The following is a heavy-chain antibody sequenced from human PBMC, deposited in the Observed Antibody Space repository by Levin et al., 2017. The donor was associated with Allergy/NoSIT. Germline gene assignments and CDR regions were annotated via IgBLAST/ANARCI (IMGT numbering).Heavy chain of an antibody. Sequence: PGESLKISCKGSGYSFTNYWIGWVRQMPGKGLEWMGFIYPGDSDTRYSPSFQGQVSISADKSITTAYLQWSSLKASDTAIYYCARLRYYGSGSYSDYWGQGTLVTVSS. CDR1: GYSFTNYW. CDR2: IYPGDSDT. V-gene: IGHV5-51*01. J-gene: IGHJ4*02. CDR3: ARLRYYGSGSYSDY. D-gene: IGHD3-10*01.